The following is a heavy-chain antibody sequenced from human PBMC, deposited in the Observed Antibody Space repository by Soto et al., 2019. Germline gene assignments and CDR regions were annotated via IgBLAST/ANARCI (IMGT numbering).Heavy chain of an antibody. CDR3: AKDIVVVPAVTGGVDY. Sequence: EVQLLESGGGLVQPGGSLRLSCAASGFSFSSYAMNWVRQAPGKGLEWVSGISGSGGSTYYADSVKGRFTISRDNSKNTLYLQMNSLRAEDTAVYYCAKDIVVVPAVTGGVDYWGQGTLVTVSS. D-gene: IGHD2-2*01. CDR1: GFSFSSYA. V-gene: IGHV3-23*01. J-gene: IGHJ4*02. CDR2: ISGSGGST.